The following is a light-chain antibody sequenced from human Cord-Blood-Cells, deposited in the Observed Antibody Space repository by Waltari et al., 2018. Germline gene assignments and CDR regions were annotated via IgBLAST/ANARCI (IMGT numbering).Light chain of an antibody. Sequence: DIQMTQSPSSLSASVGDRVTITCRASQSISSYLKWYQQKPGKAPKLLIYAASSLQSGGPSRFRGSGSGTDFTLTNNSLQPEDFATYYCQQSYSTPYTFGQGTKLEIK. CDR1: QSISSY. CDR2: AAS. CDR3: QQSYSTPYT. V-gene: IGKV1-39*01. J-gene: IGKJ2*01.